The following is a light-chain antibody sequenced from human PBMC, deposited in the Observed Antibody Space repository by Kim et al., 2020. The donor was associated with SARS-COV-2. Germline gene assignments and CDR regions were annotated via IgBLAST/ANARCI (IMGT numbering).Light chain of an antibody. Sequence: VSPGYRATLSCRASQSVGNNVAWYQQKLGQAPRLLIYAASTRATDVPPRFSGAGSETEFSLTITSLQSEDFAVYFCQHYDNWPPYTFDQGTKLEI. V-gene: IGKV3-15*01. J-gene: IGKJ2*01. CDR2: AAS. CDR3: QHYDNWPPYT. CDR1: QSVGNN.